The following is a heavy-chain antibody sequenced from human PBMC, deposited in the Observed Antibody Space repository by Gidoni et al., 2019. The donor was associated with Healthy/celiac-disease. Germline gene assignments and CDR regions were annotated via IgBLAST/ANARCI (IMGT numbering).Heavy chain of an antibody. V-gene: IGHV3-23*01. D-gene: IGHD6-13*01. CDR3: AKDFEGIAAGFDY. Sequence: EVQLLESGGGLVQPGGSLRLSCAASEFPFSSYAMSWVRQAPGKGLEWVSAISGSGGSTYYADSVKGRFTISRDNSKNTLYLQMNSLRAEDTAVYYCAKDFEGIAAGFDYWGQGTLVTVSS. CDR2: ISGSGGST. CDR1: EFPFSSYA. J-gene: IGHJ4*02.